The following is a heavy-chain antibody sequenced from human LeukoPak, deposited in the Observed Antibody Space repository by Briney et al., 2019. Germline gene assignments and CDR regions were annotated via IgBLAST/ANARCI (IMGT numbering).Heavy chain of an antibody. Sequence: SQTLSLTCAISGDSVSSNSAAWNWIRLSPSRGLEWLGRTYYRSKWYNDYAVSVKSRLTVNPDTSKNQFSLQLNSVTPEDTAVYYCARQDYYDSSGPVDYWGQGTLVTVSS. CDR2: TYYRSKWYN. V-gene: IGHV6-1*01. CDR3: ARQDYYDSSGPVDY. J-gene: IGHJ4*02. CDR1: GDSVSSNSAA. D-gene: IGHD3-22*01.